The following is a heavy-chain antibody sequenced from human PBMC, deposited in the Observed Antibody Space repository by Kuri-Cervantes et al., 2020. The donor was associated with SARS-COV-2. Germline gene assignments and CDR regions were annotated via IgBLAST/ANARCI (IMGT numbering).Heavy chain of an antibody. CDR3: ARGDGPALWVGSSGYYAY. D-gene: IGHD3-22*01. Sequence: GGSLRLSCAASGFTFSSYGMHWVRQAPGKGLEWVAVISYDGSNKYYADSVKGRFTISRDNSKNTLYLQMNSLRAEDTAVYYCARGDGPALWVGSSGYYAYWGQGTLVTVSS. CDR2: ISYDGSNK. CDR1: GFTFSSYG. V-gene: IGHV3-30*03. J-gene: IGHJ4*02.